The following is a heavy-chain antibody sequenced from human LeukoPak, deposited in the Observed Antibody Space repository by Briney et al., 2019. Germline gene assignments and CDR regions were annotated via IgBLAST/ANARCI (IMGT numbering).Heavy chain of an antibody. V-gene: IGHV4-59*08. CDR3: AGTHDVLYFDY. Sequence: SETLSLTCTVSGGSISSHYWSWIRQPPGKGLEWIGYIYYSGSTNYNPSLKSRVTISVDTSKKQFTLQVNSVTAADTAVYYCAGTHDVLYFDYWGQGTLATVSS. CDR2: IYYSGST. J-gene: IGHJ4*02. D-gene: IGHD3-16*01. CDR1: GGSISSHY.